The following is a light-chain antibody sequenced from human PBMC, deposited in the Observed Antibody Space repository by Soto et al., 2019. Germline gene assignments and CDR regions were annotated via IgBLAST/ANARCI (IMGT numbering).Light chain of an antibody. CDR3: QQYGGSSYT. V-gene: IGKV3-20*01. CDR1: QSISSTS. CDR2: GAS. Sequence: EIVLTQSPGTLSLSPGERATLSCRASQSISSTSLAWYQQKFGQAPRLLIHGASSMAPGIPDRFSGSGSGTDFTLTISRLEPEDFAVYHCQQYGGSSYTFGQGAKLEMK. J-gene: IGKJ2*01.